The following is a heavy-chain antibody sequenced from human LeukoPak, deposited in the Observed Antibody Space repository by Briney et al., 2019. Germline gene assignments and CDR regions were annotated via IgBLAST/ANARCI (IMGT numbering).Heavy chain of an antibody. J-gene: IGHJ4*02. D-gene: IGHD3-10*01. CDR2: IWYDGTNK. V-gene: IGHV3-33*01. Sequence: GGSLRLSCAASGFTFSTYAMHWVRQAPGKGLEWVAVIWYDGTNKYYADSVKGRFTISRDNSKNTLYLQMDSLRAEDTAVYYCARTQGRFYGSGSYEGFDYWGQGTLVTVSS. CDR1: GFTFSTYA. CDR3: ARTQGRFYGSGSYEGFDY.